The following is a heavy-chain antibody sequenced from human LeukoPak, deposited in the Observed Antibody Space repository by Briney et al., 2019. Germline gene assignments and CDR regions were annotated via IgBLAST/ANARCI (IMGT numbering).Heavy chain of an antibody. V-gene: IGHV4-39*01. CDR2: IRYIGTT. D-gene: IGHD6-13*01. CDR3: TRQLSWASDTGDS. Sequence: SETLSPTCNVSGGSISGSRRYWGWVRQPPGGGLEWIGSIRYIGTTYYNPSLQSRLTISVDNSQNQFSLKLKSVTAAGTSMYYCTRQLSWASDTGDSWGQGTLVTVSS. J-gene: IGHJ5*01. CDR1: GGSISGSRRY.